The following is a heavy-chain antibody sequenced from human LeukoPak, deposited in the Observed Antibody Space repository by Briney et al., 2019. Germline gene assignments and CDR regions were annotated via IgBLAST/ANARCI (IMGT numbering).Heavy chain of an antibody. J-gene: IGHJ4*02. CDR1: GFTFSDYY. D-gene: IGHD6-13*01. CDR3: ARDRGSYSSSWYVPGY. CDR2: LSSSSSYT. V-gene: IGHV3-11*05. Sequence: PGGSLRLSCAASGFTFSDYYMSWIRHAPGKGLEWGSYLSSSSSYTNYADSVKGRFTISRDNAKNSLYLQMNSLRAEDTAVYYCARDRGSYSSSWYVPGYGGQGTLVTVS.